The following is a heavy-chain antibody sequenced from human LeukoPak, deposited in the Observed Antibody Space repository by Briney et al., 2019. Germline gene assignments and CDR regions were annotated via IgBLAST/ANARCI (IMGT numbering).Heavy chain of an antibody. J-gene: IGHJ6*03. V-gene: IGHV3-30*03. Sequence: QPGGSLRLSCAASGFTFSSYGMHWVRQAPGKGLEWVAVISYDGSNKYYADSVKGRFTISRDNSKNTLYLQMNSLRAEDTAVYYCARGASVRRAYYYYMDVWGKGTTVTVSS. CDR1: GFTFSSYG. CDR2: ISYDGSNK. CDR3: ARGASVRRAYYYYMDV. D-gene: IGHD3-16*02.